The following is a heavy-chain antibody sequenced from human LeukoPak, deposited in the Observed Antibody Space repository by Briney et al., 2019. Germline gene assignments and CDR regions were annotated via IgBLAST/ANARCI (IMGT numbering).Heavy chain of an antibody. D-gene: IGHD3-10*01. CDR2: IYYTGIP. Sequence: SETLSLTCTVSGDSISSYYWSWIRQPPGKGLEWIGYIYYTGIPKYNPSLKSRVTMSVDTSKNQFSLKLTSVTAADTAVYYCARYCSTSGTKAFGIWGQGTMVTVSS. CDR3: ARYCSTSGTKAFGI. CDR1: GDSISSYY. J-gene: IGHJ3*02. V-gene: IGHV4-59*01.